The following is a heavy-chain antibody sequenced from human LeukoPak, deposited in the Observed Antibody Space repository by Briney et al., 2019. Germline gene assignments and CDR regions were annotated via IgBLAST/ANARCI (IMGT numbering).Heavy chain of an antibody. J-gene: IGHJ4*02. CDR1: GYTFTSYD. CDR2: MNPNSGNT. D-gene: IGHD3-22*01. V-gene: IGHV1-8*01. CDR3: ATHRPYYDSSGYYYSLDY. Sequence: ASVKVSCKASGYTFTSYDINWVRQATGQGLEWMGWMNPNSGNTGYAQKFQGRVTMTRNTSISTAYMELSSLRSEDTAVYYCATHRPYYDSSGYYYSLDYWGQGTLVTVSS.